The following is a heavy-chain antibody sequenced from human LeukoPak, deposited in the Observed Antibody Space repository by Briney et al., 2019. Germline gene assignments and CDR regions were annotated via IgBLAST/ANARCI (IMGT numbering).Heavy chain of an antibody. CDR2: INDSGRT. CDR1: GGSFSSYY. J-gene: IGHJ6*03. CDR3: ARARRLFGYYYYYMDV. Sequence: SETLSLTCGVYGGSFSSYYWSWIRQAPGKGLEWIGEINDSGRTNYNPPLKSRVTISVDTSKNQFSLKLRSVTAADTAVYYCARARRLFGYYYYYMDVWGKGTTVTISS. V-gene: IGHV4-34*01. D-gene: IGHD3-22*01.